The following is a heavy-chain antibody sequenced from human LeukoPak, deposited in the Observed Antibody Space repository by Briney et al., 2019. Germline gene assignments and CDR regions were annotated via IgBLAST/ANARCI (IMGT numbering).Heavy chain of an antibody. D-gene: IGHD3-9*01. J-gene: IGHJ4*02. CDR2: INHSGST. CDR1: GGSFSGYY. V-gene: IGHV4-34*01. Sequence: SETLSLTCAVYGGSFSGYYWSWIRQPPGKGLEWIGEINHSGSTNYNPSLKSRVTISVDTSKNQFSLKLSSVTAADTAVYYCARGYQNYDISFGYWGQGTLATVSS. CDR3: ARGYQNYDISFGY.